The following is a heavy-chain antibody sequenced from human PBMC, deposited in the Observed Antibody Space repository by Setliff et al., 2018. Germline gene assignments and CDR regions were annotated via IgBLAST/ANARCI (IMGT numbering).Heavy chain of an antibody. CDR1: GYSFPSYG. CDR2: ISAYNGFI. Sequence: GASVKVSCKASGYSFPSYGISWVRQAPGQGLEWMGWISAYNGFIIYAQMFQGRVIMTTDTSTSTAYMELRSLRSDDTAVYYCAREAPGYNYNDYFDYWGQGTLVTVSS. D-gene: IGHD5-12*01. CDR3: AREAPGYNYNDYFDY. V-gene: IGHV1-18*01. J-gene: IGHJ4*02.